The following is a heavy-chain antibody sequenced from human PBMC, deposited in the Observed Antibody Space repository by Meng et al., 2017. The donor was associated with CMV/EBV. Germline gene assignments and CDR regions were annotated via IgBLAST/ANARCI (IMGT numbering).Heavy chain of an antibody. J-gene: IGHJ6*02. Sequence: SETLFLTCAVYGGSFSGYYWSWIRQPPGKGLEWIGEINHSGSTNYNPSLKSRVTISVDTSKNQFSLKLSSVTAADTAVYYCATRDGLFPGWGRYYYYGMDVWGQGTTVTVSS. CDR3: ATRDGLFPGWGRYYYYGMDV. D-gene: IGHD2-21*01. CDR1: GGSFSGYY. V-gene: IGHV4-34*01. CDR2: INHSGST.